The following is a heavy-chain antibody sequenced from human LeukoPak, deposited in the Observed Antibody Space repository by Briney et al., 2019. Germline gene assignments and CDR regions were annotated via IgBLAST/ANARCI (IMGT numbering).Heavy chain of an antibody. D-gene: IGHD2-15*01. CDR1: GFTFSSYE. CDR2: ISTSGSTI. J-gene: IGHJ4*02. Sequence: GGSLRLSCAASGFTFSSYEMNWVRQSPGKGLEWVSYISTSGSTIYYADSVKGRFTISRDNAQNSLYLQMNRLRADDTAVYYCAREVVGEPVVFVYWGQRTLVTVSS. V-gene: IGHV3-48*03. CDR3: AREVVGEPVVFVY.